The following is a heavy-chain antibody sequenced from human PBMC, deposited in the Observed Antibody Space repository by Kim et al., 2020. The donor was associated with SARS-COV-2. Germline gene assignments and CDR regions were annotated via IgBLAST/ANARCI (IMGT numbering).Heavy chain of an antibody. V-gene: IGHV4-34*01. D-gene: IGHD3-10*01. J-gene: IGHJ5*02. CDR3: ARGGKYYYGSGSRRNWFDP. Sequence: SETLSLTCAVYGGSFSGYYWSWIRQPPGKGLEWIGEINHSGSTNYNPSLKSRVTISVDTSKNQFSLKLSSVTAADTAVYYCARGGKYYYGSGSRRNWFDPWGQGTLVTVSS. CDR1: GGSFSGYY. CDR2: INHSGST.